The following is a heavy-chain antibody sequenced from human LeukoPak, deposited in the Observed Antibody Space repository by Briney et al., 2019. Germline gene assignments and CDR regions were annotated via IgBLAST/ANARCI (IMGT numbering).Heavy chain of an antibody. CDR3: ARIPYDYVWGSYRHQRAFDI. CDR2: INHSGST. D-gene: IGHD3-16*02. V-gene: IGHV4-34*01. CDR1: GGSISSYY. Sequence: SETLSLTCTVSGGSISSYYWSWLRQPPGKGLEWIGEINHSGSTNYNPSLKSRVTISVDTSKNQFSLKLSSVTAADTAVYYCARIPYDYVWGSYRHQRAFDIWGQGTMVTVSS. J-gene: IGHJ3*02.